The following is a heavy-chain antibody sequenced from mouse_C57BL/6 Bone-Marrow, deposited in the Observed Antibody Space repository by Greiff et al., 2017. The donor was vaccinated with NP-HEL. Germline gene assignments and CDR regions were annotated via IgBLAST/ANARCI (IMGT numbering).Heavy chain of an antibody. V-gene: IGHV14-4*01. CDR2: IDPENGDT. J-gene: IGHJ2*01. D-gene: IGHD1-1*01. CDR3: TRDYGSSPYYFDY. CDR1: GFNIKDDY. Sequence: EVQLQQSGAELVRPGASVKLSCTASGFNIKDDYMHWVKQRPEQGLEWIGWIDPENGDTEYASKFQGKATITADTSSNTAYLQLSSLTSEDTAVYYCTRDYGSSPYYFDYWGQGTTLTVSS.